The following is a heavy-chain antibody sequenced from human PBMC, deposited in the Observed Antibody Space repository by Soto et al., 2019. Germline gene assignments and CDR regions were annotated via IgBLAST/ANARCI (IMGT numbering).Heavy chain of an antibody. J-gene: IGHJ4*03. Sequence: SLRLSCATSGFIFRIYDMSWVRQAPGKGLEWVSGISPTGGTTYYADSVKGRFTISRDNSGHTLFLTLKSLRVDDTAIYYCAKLAPELSTSLRYFESWGEGALVAVSS. CDR2: ISPTGGTT. CDR3: AKLAPELSTSLRYFES. CDR1: GFIFRIYD. D-gene: IGHD1-7*01. V-gene: IGHV3-23*01.